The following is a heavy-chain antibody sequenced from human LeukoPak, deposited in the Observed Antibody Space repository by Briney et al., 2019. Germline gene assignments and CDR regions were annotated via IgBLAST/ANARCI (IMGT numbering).Heavy chain of an antibody. J-gene: IGHJ4*02. V-gene: IGHV4-59*01. Sequence: PSETLSLTCTVYGGSISSYYWSWIRQPPGKGLEWIGYIYYSGSTNYNPSLKSRVTISVDTSKNQFSLKLSSVTAADTAVYYCARVVGDRRIVGVKRFDYWGQGTLVTVSS. CDR3: ARVVGDRRIVGVKRFDY. D-gene: IGHD1-26*01. CDR2: IYYSGST. CDR1: GGSISSYY.